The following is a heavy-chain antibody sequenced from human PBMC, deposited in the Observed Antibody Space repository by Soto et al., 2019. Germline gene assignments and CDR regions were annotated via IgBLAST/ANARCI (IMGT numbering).Heavy chain of an antibody. CDR3: SKHLWFGESVFDP. V-gene: IGHV3-23*01. D-gene: IGHD3-10*01. J-gene: IGHJ5*02. CDR2: IRGSAGNA. Sequence: EVQLLESGGGLVQPGGSLRLSCAGTGFTFSSYGMSWVRQAPEKGLEWVSTIRGSAGNANYADSVKGRFTISRDDSTNTVHLQMNSLRPDDMAVYYCSKHLWFGESVFDPWGQGTLVGVSS. CDR1: GFTFSSYG.